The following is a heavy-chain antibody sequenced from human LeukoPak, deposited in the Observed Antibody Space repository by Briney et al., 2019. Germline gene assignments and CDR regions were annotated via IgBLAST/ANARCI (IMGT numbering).Heavy chain of an antibody. CDR3: VGGYGSWYIDY. J-gene: IGHJ4*02. V-gene: IGHV3-74*01. CDR1: GFTFSTHW. Sequence: PGGSLRLSCAASGFTFSTHWMHWVRQVPGKGLVWVSRINSDETSTSYADSVRGRFIISRDNAKHTLYLQMNGLRAEDTAVYYCVGGYGSWYIDYWGQGTLVTVSS. D-gene: IGHD4-17*01. CDR2: INSDETST.